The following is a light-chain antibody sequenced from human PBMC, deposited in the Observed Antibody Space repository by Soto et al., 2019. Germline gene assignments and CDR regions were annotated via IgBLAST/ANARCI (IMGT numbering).Light chain of an antibody. CDR1: SSNIGARYD. V-gene: IGLV1-40*01. J-gene: IGLJ3*02. CDR3: QSYDDTLAWV. CDR2: GNN. Sequence: QSVLTQPPSMSGAPGQRVTISCTGSSSNIGARYDVHWYQQFPGTAPKLLIYGNNNRPSGVPDRFSGFKSGTSASLAITGLQAEDEADYYCQSYDDTLAWVFGGGTKLTVL.